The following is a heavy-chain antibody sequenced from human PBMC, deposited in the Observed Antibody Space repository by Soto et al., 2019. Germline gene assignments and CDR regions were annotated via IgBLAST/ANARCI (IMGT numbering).Heavy chain of an antibody. D-gene: IGHD1-7*01. Sequence: GASVKVSCKASGGTFSSYAISWVRQAPGQGLEWMGGIIPIFGTANYAQKFQGRVTITADESTSTAYMELSSLRSEDTAVYYCARGGTGTTIFPDTPGTFDIWGQGTVVTV. V-gene: IGHV1-69*13. CDR2: IIPIFGTA. CDR3: ARGGTGTTIFPDTPGTFDI. CDR1: GGTFSSYA. J-gene: IGHJ4*02.